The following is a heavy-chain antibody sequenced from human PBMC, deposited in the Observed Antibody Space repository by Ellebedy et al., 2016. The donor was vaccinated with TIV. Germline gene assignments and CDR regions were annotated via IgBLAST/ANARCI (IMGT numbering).Heavy chain of an antibody. D-gene: IGHD5-18*01. J-gene: IGHJ4*02. CDR3: ARHTAMVNPLDY. V-gene: IGHV5-10-1*01. Sequence: GESLKISCKGSGYSFTSYWISWVRQMPGKGLEWMGRIDPSDSYTNYSPSFQGHVTISADKSISTAYLQWSSLKASDTAMYYCARHTAMVNPLDYWGQGTLVTVSS. CDR2: IDPSDSYT. CDR1: GYSFTSYW.